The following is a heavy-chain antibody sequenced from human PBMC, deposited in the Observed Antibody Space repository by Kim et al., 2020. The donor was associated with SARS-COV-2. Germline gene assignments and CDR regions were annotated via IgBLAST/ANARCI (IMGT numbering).Heavy chain of an antibody. D-gene: IGHD3-10*01. CDR3: ARKGRRIWFGEVGDWF. CDR2: IYYSGST. CDR1: GGSISSSSYY. V-gene: IGHV4-39*07. Sequence: SETLSLTCTVSGGSISSSSYYWGWIRQPPGKGLEWIGSIYYSGSTYYNPSLKSRVTISVDTSKNQFSLKLSSVTAADTAVYYCARKGRRIWFGEVGDWF. J-gene: IGHJ5*01.